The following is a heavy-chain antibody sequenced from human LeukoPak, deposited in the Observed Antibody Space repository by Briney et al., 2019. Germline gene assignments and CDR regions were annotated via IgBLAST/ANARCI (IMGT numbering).Heavy chain of an antibody. D-gene: IGHD3-10*01. V-gene: IGHV3-13*01. CDR3: ARGYYYGSGSPLDY. CDR2: IGTAGDT. CDR1: XXXFSSYD. J-gene: IGHJ4*02. Sequence: GGSXRLSCXAXXXXFSSYDMHWVRQATGKGLEWVSAIGTAGDTYYPGSVKGRFTISRENAKNSLYLQMNSLRAGDTAVYYCARGYYYGSGSPLDYWGQGTLVTVSS.